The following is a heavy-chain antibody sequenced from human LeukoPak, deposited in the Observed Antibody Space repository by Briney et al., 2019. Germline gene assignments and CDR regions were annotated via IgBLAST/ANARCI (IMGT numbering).Heavy chain of an antibody. CDR1: GFTFSDHY. CDR3: ARIMRVDYGTYYFDY. J-gene: IGHJ4*02. CDR2: ARNRGNGYTT. D-gene: IGHD4/OR15-4a*01. Sequence: PGGSLRLSCAASGFTFSDHYIDWVRQAPGKGLQWVSRARNRGNGYTTQYAASVKGRFTFSRDDSENTVYLQMNSLKTEDTAVYFCARIMRVDYGTYYFDYWGQGTLVTVSS. V-gene: IGHV3-72*01.